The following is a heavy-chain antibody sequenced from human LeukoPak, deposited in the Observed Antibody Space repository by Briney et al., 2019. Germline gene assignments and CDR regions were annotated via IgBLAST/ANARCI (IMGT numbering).Heavy chain of an antibody. CDR3: ARPNYYDSSGYNY. CDR2: IYYSGST. D-gene: IGHD3-22*01. J-gene: IGHJ4*02. CDR1: GGSISSSSYY. Sequence: SETLSLTCPVSGGSISSSSYYWGWIRQPPGKGLEWIGSIYYSGSTYYNPSLKSRVTISVDTSKNQFSLKLSSVTAADTAVYYCARPNYYDSSGYNYWGQGTLVAVSS. V-gene: IGHV4-39*01.